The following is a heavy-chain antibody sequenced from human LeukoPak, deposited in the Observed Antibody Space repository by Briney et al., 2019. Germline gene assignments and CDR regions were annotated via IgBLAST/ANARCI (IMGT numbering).Heavy chain of an antibody. D-gene: IGHD3-10*01. CDR1: GGSFSGYY. V-gene: IGHV4-34*01. J-gene: IGHJ4*02. CDR2: INHSGST. CDR3: AIYGSGSYYKDY. Sequence: PSETLSPTCAVYGGSFSGYYWSWIRQPPGKGLEWIGEINHSGSTNYNPSLKSRVTISVDTSKNQFSLKLSSVTAADTAVYYCAIYGSGSYYKDYWGQGTLVTVSS.